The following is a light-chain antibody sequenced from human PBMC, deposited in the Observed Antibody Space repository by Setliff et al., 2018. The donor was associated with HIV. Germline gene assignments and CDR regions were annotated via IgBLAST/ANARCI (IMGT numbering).Light chain of an antibody. CDR1: SRDAGTYDY. V-gene: IGLV2-11*01. CDR3: SSYTSSSTLDYV. J-gene: IGLJ1*01. Sequence: SVLTQPRSVSGSPGQSVNISCIGSSRDAGTYDYVSWYQQLPGKVPKIMIYDVNKRPSGVPDRFSGSKSGNTASLTISGLQAEDEADYYCSSYTSSSTLDYVFGTGTKVTVL. CDR2: DVN.